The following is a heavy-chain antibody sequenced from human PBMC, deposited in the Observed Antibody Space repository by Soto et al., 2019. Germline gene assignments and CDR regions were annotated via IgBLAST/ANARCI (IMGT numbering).Heavy chain of an antibody. D-gene: IGHD2-2*01. CDR3: AKVRPLRDCTSTSCLGAFDI. CDR1: GGSISSYY. Sequence: SETLSLTCTVSGGSISSYYWSWIRQPPGKGLDCIGYIYYSGSTNYNPSLKSRVTISVDTSKNQFFLKLSSVTAADTAVYYCAKVRPLRDCTSTSCLGAFDIWGQGTMVTVSS. J-gene: IGHJ3*02. V-gene: IGHV4-59*08. CDR2: IYYSGST.